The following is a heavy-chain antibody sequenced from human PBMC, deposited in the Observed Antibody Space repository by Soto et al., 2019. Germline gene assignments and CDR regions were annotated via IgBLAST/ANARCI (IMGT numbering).Heavy chain of an antibody. CDR3: ARDWGGEGTFDY. D-gene: IGHD3-16*01. J-gene: IGHJ4*02. CDR1: GFTLSSYS. CDR2: ISSSSSYI. Sequence: EVQLVESGGGLVKPGGSLRLSCAASGFTLSSYSMNWVRQAPGKGLEWVSSISSSSSYIYYADSVKGRFTISRDNAKNSLYLQMNSLRAGDTAVYYCARDWGGEGTFDYWGQGTLVTVSS. V-gene: IGHV3-21*01.